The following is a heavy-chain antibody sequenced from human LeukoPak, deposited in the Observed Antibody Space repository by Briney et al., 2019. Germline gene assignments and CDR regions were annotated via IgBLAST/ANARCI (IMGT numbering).Heavy chain of an antibody. J-gene: IGHJ4*02. Sequence: PSQTLSLTCAIFGDSVSSNSAFWNWIRQSPSRGLEWLGRTYYRSEWYIDYAVSVKSRMIINPDTSKNQFSLQLNSVTDEDTAIYYCARMSWLLQGGFDHWGQGTLVTVSS. CDR3: ARMSWLLQGGFDH. CDR1: GDSVSSNSAF. D-gene: IGHD5-24*01. V-gene: IGHV6-1*01. CDR2: TYYRSEWYI.